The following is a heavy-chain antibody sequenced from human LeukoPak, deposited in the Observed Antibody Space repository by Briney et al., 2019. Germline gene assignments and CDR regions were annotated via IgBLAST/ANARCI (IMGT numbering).Heavy chain of an antibody. J-gene: IGHJ4*02. D-gene: IGHD3-16*01. CDR1: SGSISSGGYY. CDR3: ARVWAATVDD. CDR2: IYYSGST. V-gene: IGHV4-31*03. Sequence: SETLSLTCTVSSGSISSGGYYWSWIRQHPGKGLEWFGYIYYSGSTYYNPSLKSRVTMSVVTSQNQSSLKLSAVPGAGTAVHCCARVWAATVDDWGQRTLVTVSS.